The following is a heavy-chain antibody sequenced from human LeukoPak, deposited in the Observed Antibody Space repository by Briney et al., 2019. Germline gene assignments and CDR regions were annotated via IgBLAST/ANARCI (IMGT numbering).Heavy chain of an antibody. Sequence: GGSLRLSCTVSGFTLSSYEMSWIRQAPGKGLEWVSSIDYSGGSSYYADSVKGRFTISRDDSKNTLYLQLNSLRAEDTAVYYCARNRGWYGVSWGQGTLVTVSS. CDR1: GFTLSSYE. V-gene: IGHV3-23*01. CDR3: ARNRGWYGVS. CDR2: IDYSGGSS. D-gene: IGHD6-19*01. J-gene: IGHJ4*02.